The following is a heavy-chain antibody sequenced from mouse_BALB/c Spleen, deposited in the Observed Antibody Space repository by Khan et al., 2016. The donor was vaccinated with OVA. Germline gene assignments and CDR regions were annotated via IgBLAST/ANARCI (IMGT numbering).Heavy chain of an antibody. J-gene: IGHJ3*01. Sequence: EVQLQPSGAELVKPGASVKLSCTTSGFNIKDTYIHWVKQRPEQGLVWIGRIDPANGYTKFDPRFRGKATITTDTSSNTAYLQLSSLTSEDTAVYYCARMTDYDGSYWGQGTLVTVSS. D-gene: IGHD2-4*01. CDR3: ARMTDYDGSY. V-gene: IGHV14-3*02. CDR1: GFNIKDTY. CDR2: IDPANGYT.